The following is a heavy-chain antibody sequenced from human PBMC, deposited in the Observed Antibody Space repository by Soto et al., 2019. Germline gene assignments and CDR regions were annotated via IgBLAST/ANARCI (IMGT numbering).Heavy chain of an antibody. CDR2: IYPGDSDT. Sequence: GESLKISCKGSGYSFTSYWIGWVRQMPGKGLEWMGIIYPGDSDTRYSPSFQGRVTISADKSISTAYLQWSSLKASDTAMYYCARPLGYCSGGSCQRGEYYYGMDVWGQGTTVTVSS. D-gene: IGHD2-15*01. CDR3: ARPLGYCSGGSCQRGEYYYGMDV. V-gene: IGHV5-51*01. CDR1: GYSFTSYW. J-gene: IGHJ6*02.